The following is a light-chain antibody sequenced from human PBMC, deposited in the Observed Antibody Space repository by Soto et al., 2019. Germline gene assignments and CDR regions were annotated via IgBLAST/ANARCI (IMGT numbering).Light chain of an antibody. V-gene: IGLV1-40*01. CDR3: QSYDSSPTGSKV. Sequence: QSALTQPPSVSGAPGQRVTISCTGSSSNIGAGFDVHWYQQLPGTAPKLLIYGNSNGPSGVPDRFSGSRSGTSASLAITGLQAEDEADYYCQSYDSSPTGSKVFGSGTKVTVL. CDR1: SSNIGAGFD. J-gene: IGLJ1*01. CDR2: GNS.